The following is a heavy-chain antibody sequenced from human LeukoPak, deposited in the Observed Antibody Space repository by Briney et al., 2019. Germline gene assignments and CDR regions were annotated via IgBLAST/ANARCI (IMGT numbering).Heavy chain of an antibody. J-gene: IGHJ4*02. D-gene: IGHD2-2*02. CDR1: GYTFTIYY. V-gene: IGHV1-2*02. Sequence: ASVTVSCKASGYTFTIYYMHWVRQAPGQGLEWMGWINPNSGATTYAQRFQGRVTLTRDTSLSTAYMELSGLTSDDTGVYYCARNPPYCTSTDCYNDYWGQGTLVTVSS. CDR3: ARNPPYCTSTDCYNDY. CDR2: INPNSGAT.